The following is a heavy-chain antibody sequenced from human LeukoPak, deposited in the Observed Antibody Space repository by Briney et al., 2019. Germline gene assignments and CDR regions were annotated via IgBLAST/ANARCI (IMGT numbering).Heavy chain of an antibody. Sequence: GASVKVSCKSSGYSFAGYHMHWVRQAPGQGLEWMGWVNPNGGDTNYAQKFQGRVTMTRDTSISTTYMELSRLRSDDTAVYYCARDGGFDYWGQGTLVTVSS. V-gene: IGHV1-2*02. J-gene: IGHJ4*02. CDR2: VNPNGGDT. CDR1: GYSFAGYH. D-gene: IGHD3-3*01. CDR3: ARDGGFDY.